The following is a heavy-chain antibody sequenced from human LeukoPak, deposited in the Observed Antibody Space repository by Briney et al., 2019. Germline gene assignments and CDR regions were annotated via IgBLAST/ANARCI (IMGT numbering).Heavy chain of an antibody. J-gene: IGHJ3*01. CDR2: IYPGDSDT. V-gene: IGHV5-51*01. CDR3: SVGFGGLSSPPEN. D-gene: IGHD3-10*01. CDR1: GYSFANDW. Sequence: GESLEISREGSGYSFANDWLGWVRQMPGKGLEWMGVIYPGDSDTRYSPSFQGRVTISADKSISTAYLQWSCLKASDTAMYYCSVGFGGLSSPPENWCQGTMVTVSS.